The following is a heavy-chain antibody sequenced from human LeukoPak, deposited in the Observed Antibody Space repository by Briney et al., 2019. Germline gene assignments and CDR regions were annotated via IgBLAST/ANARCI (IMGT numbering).Heavy chain of an antibody. CDR2: ISWDGGTT. J-gene: IGHJ4*02. D-gene: IGHD4-23*01. CDR1: GFDFDDYM. Sequence: SGGSPRLSCAASGFDFDDYMMHWVRQVPGKGLEWVSLISWDGGTTNYADSVKGRFTISRDNSKNSLYFLMNDLTAEDTAFYYCARGGYGGVFDYWGQGTLVTVSS. V-gene: IGHV3-43D*04. CDR3: ARGGYGGVFDY.